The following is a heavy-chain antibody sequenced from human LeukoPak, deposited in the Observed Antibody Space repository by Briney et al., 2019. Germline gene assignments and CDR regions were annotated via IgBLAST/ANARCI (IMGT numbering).Heavy chain of an antibody. CDR1: GYNFATYW. Sequence: GESLVTSSKASGYNFATYWIGWVRQMPGKGLEWMGIIYPIDSDTRYSPSFQGQVTISTDKSIGTAYLQWGSLRASDTAIYYCARTGSRYCQDYPRQGTMVTVSS. D-gene: IGHD2-21*01. V-gene: IGHV5-51*01. CDR3: ARTGSRYCQDY. J-gene: IGHJ4*02. CDR2: IYPIDSDT.